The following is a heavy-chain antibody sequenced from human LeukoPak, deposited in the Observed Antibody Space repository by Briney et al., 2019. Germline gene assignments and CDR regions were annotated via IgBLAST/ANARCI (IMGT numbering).Heavy chain of an antibody. CDR3: AKRDDFWSGYSEDH. Sequence: PGGSLRLSCVASGFTFSSYAINWVRQAPGKGLEWVSGTSGSGGRTYYADSVKGRFTISRENSKNTLYLQMNSLRAEDTAVYYCAKRDDFWSGYSEDHWGQGILVTVSS. CDR2: TSGSGGRT. CDR1: GFTFSSYA. J-gene: IGHJ4*02. V-gene: IGHV3-23*01. D-gene: IGHD3-3*01.